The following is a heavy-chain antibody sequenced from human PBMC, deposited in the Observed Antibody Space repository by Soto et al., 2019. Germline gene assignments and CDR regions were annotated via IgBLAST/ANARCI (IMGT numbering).Heavy chain of an antibody. J-gene: IGHJ4*02. CDR1: GFTFGDYP. D-gene: IGHD3-10*01. Sequence: EVQLVESGGCLVKPGPSLRLSCVASGFTFGDYPMSWFRQAPGKGLEWVGFIKSKAYGGTTEYAPSVKGRFTISGDDSKSIVYLQMNSLKTEDTAVYYCTREFSGSGGWGQGTLVTVSS. V-gene: IGHV3-49*05. CDR3: TREFSGSGG. CDR2: IKSKAYGGTT.